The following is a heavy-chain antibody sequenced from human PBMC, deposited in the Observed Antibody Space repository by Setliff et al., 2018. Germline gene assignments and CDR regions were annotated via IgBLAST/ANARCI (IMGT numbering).Heavy chain of an antibody. CDR2: IYTSGST. CDR1: GGSISNYY. J-gene: IGHJ4*02. V-gene: IGHV4-4*07. D-gene: IGHD6-19*01. Sequence: SETLSLTCTVSGGSISNYYWSWIRQPAGKGLEWIGRIYTSGSTNYNPSLRSRVTMSVDTSKNQFSLKLSSVTAADTAVYYCARRERLVYYFDYWGQGTLVTVSS. CDR3: ARRERLVYYFDY.